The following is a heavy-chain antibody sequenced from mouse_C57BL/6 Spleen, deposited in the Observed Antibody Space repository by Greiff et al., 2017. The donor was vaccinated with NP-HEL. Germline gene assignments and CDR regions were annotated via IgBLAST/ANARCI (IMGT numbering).Heavy chain of an antibody. J-gene: IGHJ2*01. CDR1: GFTFSSYG. CDR3: ARHQTGSYYFDY. D-gene: IGHD4-1*01. CDR2: ISSGGSYT. Sequence: VQLVESGGDLVKPGGSLKLSCAASGFTFSSYGMSWVRQTPDKRLEWVATISSGGSYTYYPDSVKGRFTISRDNAKNTLYLQMSSLKSEDTAMYYCARHQTGSYYFDYWGQGTTLTVSS. V-gene: IGHV5-6*01.